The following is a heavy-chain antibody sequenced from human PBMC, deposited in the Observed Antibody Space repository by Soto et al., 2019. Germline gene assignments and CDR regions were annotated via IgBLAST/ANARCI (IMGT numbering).Heavy chain of an antibody. CDR1: GGSISSYY. D-gene: IGHD2-15*01. CDR3: ARAGYCSGGAYYSSYYRGWFAP. Sequence: PSETLSLTCTVFGGSISSYYWSWIRQPPGKGLEWIGYIYYSGSTYYNPSLKSRVTISVDTSKNQFSLNLTSVTGADTAVYYCARAGYCSGGAYYSSYYRGWFAPWSQGTLVTVSS. CDR2: IYYSGST. J-gene: IGHJ5*02. V-gene: IGHV4-59*01.